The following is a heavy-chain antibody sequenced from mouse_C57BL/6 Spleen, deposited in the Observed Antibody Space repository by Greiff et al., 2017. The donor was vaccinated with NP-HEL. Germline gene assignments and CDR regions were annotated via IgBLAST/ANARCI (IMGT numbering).Heavy chain of an antibody. CDR2: INPSNGGT. CDR3: AKDGYYDYAMDY. J-gene: IGHJ4*01. D-gene: IGHD2-3*01. Sequence: QVQLKQPGTELVKPGASVKLSCKASGYTFTSYWMHWVKQRPGQGLEWIGNINPSNGGTNYNEKFKSKATLTVDKSSSTAYMQLSSLTSEDSAVYYCAKDGYYDYAMDYWGQGTSVTVSS. CDR1: GYTFTSYW. V-gene: IGHV1-53*01.